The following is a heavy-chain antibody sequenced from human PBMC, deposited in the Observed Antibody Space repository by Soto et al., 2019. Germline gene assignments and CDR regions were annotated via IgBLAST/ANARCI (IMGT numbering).Heavy chain of an antibody. Sequence: GGSLRLSCAASGFTFSSYSMNWVRQAPGKGLEWVSSISSSSSYIYYADSVKGRFTISRDNAKDSLYLQMNSLRAEDTAVYYCARDLPPDSSGCHDYWGQRTLVTVYS. V-gene: IGHV3-21*01. CDR2: ISSSSSYI. CDR1: GFTFSSYS. CDR3: ARDLPPDSSGCHDY. D-gene: IGHD6-19*01. J-gene: IGHJ4*02.